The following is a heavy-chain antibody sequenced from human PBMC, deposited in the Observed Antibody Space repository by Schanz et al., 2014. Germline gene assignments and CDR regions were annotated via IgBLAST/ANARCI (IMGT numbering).Heavy chain of an antibody. V-gene: IGHV1-18*04. CDR3: ARDFSAYVGNYFDY. Sequence: QVQLVQSGAEVKKPGASVKVSCKASGYTFTSYSMHWVRQAPGQGLEWMGWISAYTNNTNYAPKVQGRVTVTTDTSTSTVYMELTSLRFDDTAVYYCARDFSAYVGNYFDYWGQGTLVTVSS. CDR1: GYTFTSYS. CDR2: ISAYTNNT. D-gene: IGHD5-12*01. J-gene: IGHJ4*02.